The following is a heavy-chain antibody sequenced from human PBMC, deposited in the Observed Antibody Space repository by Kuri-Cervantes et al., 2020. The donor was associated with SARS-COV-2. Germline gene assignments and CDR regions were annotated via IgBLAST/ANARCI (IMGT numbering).Heavy chain of an antibody. J-gene: IGHJ4*02. D-gene: IGHD3-22*01. CDR1: GFTFSSYE. Sequence: LSLTCAASGFTFSSYEMNWVRQAPGKGLEWVSYISSSGSTIYYADSVKGRFTISRDNSKNTLYLQMNSLRAEDTAVYYCAKSASSGYYHIDYWGQGTLVTVAS. V-gene: IGHV3-48*03. CDR3: AKSASSGYYHIDY. CDR2: ISSSGSTI.